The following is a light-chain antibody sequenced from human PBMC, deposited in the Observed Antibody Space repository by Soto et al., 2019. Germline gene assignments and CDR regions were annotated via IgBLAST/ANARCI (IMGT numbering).Light chain of an antibody. CDR2: DAS. CDR1: HDISNF. V-gene: IGKV1-33*01. J-gene: IGKJ1*01. Sequence: DIQMTQSPSSLSASVGDRVTITCQASHDISNFLNWYQQKPGKAPKLLIYDASNLETGVTSRFSGSGSGTDFTFTISSLQPEDIATYSCQQYYNLPSFGQGTKVEIK. CDR3: QQYYNLPS.